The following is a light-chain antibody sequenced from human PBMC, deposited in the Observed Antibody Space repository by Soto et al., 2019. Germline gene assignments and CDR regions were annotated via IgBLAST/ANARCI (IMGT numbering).Light chain of an antibody. V-gene: IGKV3-15*01. CDR1: QSVSSN. CDR3: QQYINWPT. Sequence: EIVITHSPATLSVSPVEVATLACMASQSVSSNLAWYQQKRGQAPRLLIYGTSSRATGIPARFSGSGSETEFTLTISSLQSEDFAVYYCQQYINWPTFGGGTKVDIK. CDR2: GTS. J-gene: IGKJ4*01.